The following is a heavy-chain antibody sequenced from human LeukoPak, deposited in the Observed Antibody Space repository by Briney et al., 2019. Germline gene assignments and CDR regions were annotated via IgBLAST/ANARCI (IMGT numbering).Heavy chain of an antibody. CDR3: ARSYGDQGY. CDR1: GFTFSYA. J-gene: IGHJ4*02. V-gene: IGHV3-23*01. CDR2: ISGSGGST. Sequence: GSLRLSCAASGFTFSYAMSWVRQAPGKGLEWVSAISGSGGSTYYADSVKGRFTISRGNSKNTLYLQMNSLRAEDTAVYYCARSYGDQGYWGQGTLVTVSS. D-gene: IGHD4-17*01.